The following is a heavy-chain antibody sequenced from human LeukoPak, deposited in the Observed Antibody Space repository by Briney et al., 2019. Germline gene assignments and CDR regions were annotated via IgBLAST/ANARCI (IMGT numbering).Heavy chain of an antibody. J-gene: IGHJ4*02. V-gene: IGHV1-69-2*01. D-gene: IGHD3-3*01. CDR3: AILPPYYDFWSGYGFDY. Sequence: ASMKVSCKASGYTFTDYYMHWVQQAPGKGLEWMGRVDPEDGETIYAEKFQGRVTITADTSTDTAYMELSSLRSEDTAVYYCAILPPYYDFWSGYGFDYWGQGTLVTVSS. CDR2: VDPEDGET. CDR1: GYTFTDYY.